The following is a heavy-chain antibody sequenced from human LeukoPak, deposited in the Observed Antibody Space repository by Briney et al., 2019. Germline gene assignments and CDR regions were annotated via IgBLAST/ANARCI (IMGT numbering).Heavy chain of an antibody. CDR1: GFTFSSYE. D-gene: IGHD1-26*01. Sequence: GGSLRLSCAASGFTFSSYEMNWVRQAPGKGLEWVSYISSSGSTIYYADSVKGRFTISRDNAKDSLYLQMNSLRAEDTAVYYCVTVAGATKGHYFGYWGQGTLVTVSS. J-gene: IGHJ4*02. CDR3: VTVAGATKGHYFGY. V-gene: IGHV3-48*03. CDR2: ISSSGSTI.